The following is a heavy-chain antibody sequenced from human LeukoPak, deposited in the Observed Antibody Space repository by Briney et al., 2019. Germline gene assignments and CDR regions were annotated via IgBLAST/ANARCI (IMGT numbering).Heavy chain of an antibody. V-gene: IGHV4-34*01. CDR1: GGSFSGYY. CDR3: ARGRLLLD. Sequence: SETLSLTCAVYGGSFSGYYWSWIRQPPGKGLEWIGEINRSGSTNYNPSLKSRVTISVDTSKNQFSLKLSSVTAADTAVYYCARGRLLLDWGQGTLVTVSS. J-gene: IGHJ4*02. D-gene: IGHD2-15*01. CDR2: INRSGST.